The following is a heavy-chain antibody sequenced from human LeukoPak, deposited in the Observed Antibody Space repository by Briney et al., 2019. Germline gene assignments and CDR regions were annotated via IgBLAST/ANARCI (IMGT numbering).Heavy chain of an antibody. D-gene: IGHD2-15*01. CDR3: SATGR. CDR2: ILESGET. J-gene: IGHJ4*02. Sequence: GGSLRVYCVGSGLALNNYKVNWVRQAPGKGLEWVADILESGETHYADSVRGRFTISRDNAKNSLYLLMTSLRVDDTAVYYCSATGRWGQGTLVAVSS. V-gene: IGHV3-48*04. CDR1: GLALNNYK.